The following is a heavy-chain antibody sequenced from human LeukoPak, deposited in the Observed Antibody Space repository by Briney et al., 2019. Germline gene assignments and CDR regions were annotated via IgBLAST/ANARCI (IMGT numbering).Heavy chain of an antibody. D-gene: IGHD4-17*01. CDR3: VSVLTVTFDS. Sequence: GGSLRPSCAASGFTFNNAWMNWVRQAPGKGLEWVALVWSDGNGKFYADSVKGRFTISRDNSKNTVYLQMNSLRAEDTAVYYCVSVLTVTFDSWGQGTLVTVSS. V-gene: IGHV3-33*08. J-gene: IGHJ4*02. CDR2: VWSDGNGK. CDR1: GFTFNNAW.